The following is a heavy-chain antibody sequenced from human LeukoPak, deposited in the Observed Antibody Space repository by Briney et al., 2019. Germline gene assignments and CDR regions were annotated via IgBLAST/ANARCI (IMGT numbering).Heavy chain of an antibody. V-gene: IGHV1-18*01. CDR2: ISAYNGNT. CDR1: GYTFTSYG. J-gene: IGHJ4*02. CDR3: ASSSSWLISGYYFDY. D-gene: IGHD6-13*01. Sequence: ASVKVSCKASGYTFTSYGISWVRQAPGQGLEWMGWISAYNGNTNYAQKLQGRVTMTTDTSTGTAYMELRSLRSDDTAVYYCASSSSWLISGYYFDYWGQGTLVTVSS.